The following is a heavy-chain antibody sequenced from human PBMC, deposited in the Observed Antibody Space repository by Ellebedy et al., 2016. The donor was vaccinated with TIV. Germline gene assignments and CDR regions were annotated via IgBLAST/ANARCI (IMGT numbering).Heavy chain of an antibody. Sequence: SETLSLTCTVSGGSISSSSYYWGWIRQPPGKGLEWIGSIYYSGSTYYNPSLKSRVTISVDTSKNQFSLKLSSVTAADTAVYYCASSSQQLVQMEYFQHWGQGTLVTVSS. J-gene: IGHJ1*01. CDR2: IYYSGST. D-gene: IGHD6-13*01. V-gene: IGHV4-39*01. CDR1: GGSISSSSYY. CDR3: ASSSQQLVQMEYFQH.